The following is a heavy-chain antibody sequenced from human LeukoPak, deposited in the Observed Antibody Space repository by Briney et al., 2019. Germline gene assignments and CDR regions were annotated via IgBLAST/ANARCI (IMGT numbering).Heavy chain of an antibody. CDR1: GFTFSSYA. Sequence: GGSLRLSCAASGFTFSSYAMSWVRQAPGKGLEWVSAISASGGSTYYADSVKGRFTISRDNSKNTLYVQMNSLRAEDTAVYYCAKGLSCSGGSCYESDPDAFDIWGRGTMVSVSS. CDR2: ISASGGST. J-gene: IGHJ3*02. D-gene: IGHD2-15*01. V-gene: IGHV3-23*01. CDR3: AKGLSCSGGSCYESDPDAFDI.